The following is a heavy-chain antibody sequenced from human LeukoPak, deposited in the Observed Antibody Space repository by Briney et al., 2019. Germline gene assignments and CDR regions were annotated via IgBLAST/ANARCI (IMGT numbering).Heavy chain of an antibody. CDR3: ARKNGLDY. CDR1: GFTFSTYS. Sequence: GGSLRLSCAASGFTFSTYSMNWVRQAPGKGLEWVSSISSTSIYIYYADSVKGRFTISRDNAKNSLYLQMNSLRAEDTVVYYCARKNGLDYWGQGTLVTVSS. J-gene: IGHJ4*02. V-gene: IGHV3-21*01. CDR2: ISSTSIYI.